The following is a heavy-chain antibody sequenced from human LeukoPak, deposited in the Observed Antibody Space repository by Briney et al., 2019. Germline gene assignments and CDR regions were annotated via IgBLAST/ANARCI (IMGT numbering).Heavy chain of an antibody. CDR3: AKKRGGNNPYDY. CDR2: ISGDGTDL. Sequence: GGSLRLSCAASGFTLTSYAMSWVRQAPGKGLEWVSVISGDGTDLDYADSVKGRFTTSRDTSKSMVFLQMNSLRVEDTAVYYCAKKRGGNNPYDYWGQGTLVTVSS. J-gene: IGHJ4*02. CDR1: GFTLTSYA. D-gene: IGHD3-10*01. V-gene: IGHV3-23*01.